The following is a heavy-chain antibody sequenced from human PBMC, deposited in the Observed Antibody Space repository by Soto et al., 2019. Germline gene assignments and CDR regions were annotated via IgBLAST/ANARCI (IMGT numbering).Heavy chain of an antibody. D-gene: IGHD3-16*01. CDR3: AHKGGGDRILDY. Sequence: QITLKESGPTLVKPTQTLTLTCTFSGFSLSASGVGVGWIRQPPGKALEWLAIIYWDDAKHYSPTLKSSLTTPKETPKNPVVLTMTNMDPAGTATYSFAHKGGGDRILDYWGQGTLVTVSS. V-gene: IGHV2-5*02. J-gene: IGHJ4*02. CDR2: IYWDDAK. CDR1: GFSLSASGVG.